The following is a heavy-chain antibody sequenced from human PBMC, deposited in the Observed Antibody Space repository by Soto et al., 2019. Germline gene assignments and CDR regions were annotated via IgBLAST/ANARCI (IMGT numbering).Heavy chain of an antibody. J-gene: IGHJ2*01. CDR3: ASPLCRNDYNWGYFDL. CDR1: GFTFSSYA. Sequence: QVQLVESGGGVVQPGRSLRLSCAASGFTFSSYAMHWVRQAPGKGLEWVAVISYDGSNKYYADSVKGRFTISRDTSKNTLYLQMNSLSAEDTAVDYCASPLCRNDYNWGYFDLWGRGTLVTVSS. D-gene: IGHD4-4*01. V-gene: IGHV3-30-3*01. CDR2: ISYDGSNK.